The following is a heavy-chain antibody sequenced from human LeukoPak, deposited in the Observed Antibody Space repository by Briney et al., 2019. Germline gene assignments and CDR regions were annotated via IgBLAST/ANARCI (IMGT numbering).Heavy chain of an antibody. J-gene: IGHJ3*02. CDR3: VRERGDYYDNSDYLGDDAFDI. V-gene: IGHV1-69*06. D-gene: IGHD3-22*01. CDR2: IIPLFGTA. CDR1: GGTFSSYA. Sequence: VASVKVSCKASGGTFSSYAISWVRQAPGQGLEWMGGIIPLFGTANYAQKFQGRVTITADKSTSTAYMELSSLRSEDTAVYYCVRERGDYYDNSDYLGDDAFDIWGQGTMVTVSS.